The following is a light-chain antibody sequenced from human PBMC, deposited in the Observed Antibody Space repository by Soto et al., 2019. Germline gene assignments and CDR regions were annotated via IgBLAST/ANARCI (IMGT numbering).Light chain of an antibody. CDR1: QNVGNN. V-gene: IGKV3-15*01. CDR2: ATS. Sequence: EIVLTQSPATLSVSPGERATLSCRASQNVGNNFAWYQQKPDQAPRLLIFATSTRATGVPARFSGSGSGTEFTLNISSLQSEDFAVYYCQQYGDWPLTFGGGAKVEIE. CDR3: QQYGDWPLT. J-gene: IGKJ4*01.